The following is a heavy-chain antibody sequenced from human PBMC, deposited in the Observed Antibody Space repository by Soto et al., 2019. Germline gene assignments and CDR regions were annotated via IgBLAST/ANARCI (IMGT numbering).Heavy chain of an antibody. J-gene: IGHJ4*02. CDR3: ARHRTQWLSLDY. V-gene: IGHV3-33*08. D-gene: IGHD3-22*01. CDR2: IWYDGSNK. Sequence: PGGSLRLSCAASGFTFSSYAMHWVRQAPGKGLEWVAVIWYDGSNKYYADSVKGRFTISRDNSKNTLYLQMNSLRAEDTAVYYCARHRTQWLSLDYWGQGTLVTVSS. CDR1: GFTFSSYA.